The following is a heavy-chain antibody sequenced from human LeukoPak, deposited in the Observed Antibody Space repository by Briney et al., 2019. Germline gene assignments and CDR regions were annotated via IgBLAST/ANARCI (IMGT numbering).Heavy chain of an antibody. CDR1: GFTFGSAW. V-gene: IGHV3-74*01. J-gene: IGHJ5*02. CDR3: ARSDWFDP. Sequence: GGSLRLSCAASGFTFGSAWMSWVRQAAGKGLVWVSRIKGDGSSTSYADSVKGRFTISRDNAKNTLYLQMNSLRAEDTAVYYCARSDWFDPWGQGTLVTVSS. CDR2: IKGDGSST.